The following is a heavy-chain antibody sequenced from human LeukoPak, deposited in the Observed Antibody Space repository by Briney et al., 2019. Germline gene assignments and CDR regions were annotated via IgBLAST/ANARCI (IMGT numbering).Heavy chain of an antibody. Sequence: SETLSLTCTVSGSSITSFYWTWIRQPPAKELEGMGYIYYSWCTDHNPSLKSRVTISVHTYRNQFSLKLSSVTAADTAVYYCATHTYYSLTPVFDFWGEGTLVTVSS. J-gene: IGHJ4*02. CDR2: IYYSWCT. V-gene: IGHV4-59*08. CDR3: ATHTYYSLTPVFDF. D-gene: IGHD3-10*01. CDR1: GSSITSFY.